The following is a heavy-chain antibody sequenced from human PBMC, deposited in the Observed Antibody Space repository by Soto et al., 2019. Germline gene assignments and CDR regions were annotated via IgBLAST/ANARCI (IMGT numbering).Heavy chain of an antibody. Sequence: SGTLALACAVCCGSMTSCDIDASGWIRQPPGKGLEWIGSMYHTGSTSYTPSLKSRVSMSVDKPKNQFTLKLSSVTAAHMAVYYCARAVTPYSGPSFDPCGQEPWSPSPQ. V-gene: IGHV4-30-2*01. CDR1: CGSMTSCDIDA. CDR3: ARAVTPYSGPSFDP. D-gene: IGHD2-15*01. CDR2: MYHTGST. J-gene: IGHJ5*02.